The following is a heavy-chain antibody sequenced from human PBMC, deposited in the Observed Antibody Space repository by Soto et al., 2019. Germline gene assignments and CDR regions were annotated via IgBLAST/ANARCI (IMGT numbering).Heavy chain of an antibody. Sequence: EVQLVESGGGLVQPGGSLRLSCAASGFAFGSYWMHWVRQAPGKGLVWVSRISQDGTIATQADSVKGRFTISRDNAKNTLYLQMNSLRADDTAVYYCLRDQRHWNEFADQWGQGTLVTATS. CDR2: ISQDGTIA. V-gene: IGHV3-74*01. CDR1: GFAFGSYW. J-gene: IGHJ4*02. CDR3: LRDQRHWNEFADQ. D-gene: IGHD1-1*01.